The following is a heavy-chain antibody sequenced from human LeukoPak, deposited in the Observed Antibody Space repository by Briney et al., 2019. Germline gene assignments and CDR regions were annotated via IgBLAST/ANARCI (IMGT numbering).Heavy chain of an antibody. CDR3: ARGPLRAIFGVVLDY. V-gene: IGHV4-34*01. D-gene: IGHD3-3*01. CDR2: INHSGST. CDR1: GGSFSGYY. Sequence: SETLSLPCAVYGGSFSGYYWSWIRQPPGKGLEWIGEINHSGSTNYNPSLKSRVTISVDTSKNQFSLKLSSVTAADTAVYYCARGPLRAIFGVVLDYWGQGTLVTVSS. J-gene: IGHJ4*02.